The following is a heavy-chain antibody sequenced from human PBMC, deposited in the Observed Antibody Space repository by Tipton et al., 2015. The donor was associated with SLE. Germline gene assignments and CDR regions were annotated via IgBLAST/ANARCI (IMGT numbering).Heavy chain of an antibody. Sequence: GLVKPSETLSLTCTVSGSSLTGSYWSWIRQPPGKGLEWIGYIYYSGSTYYNPSLKSRVTISVDTSKNQFSLKLSSVTAADTAVYYCARFPYRWGFLDRGYFDYWGQGTLVTVSS. J-gene: IGHJ4*02. CDR1: GSSLTGSY. V-gene: IGHV4-59*12. D-gene: IGHD3/OR15-3a*01. CDR3: ARFPYRWGFLDRGYFDY. CDR2: IYYSGST.